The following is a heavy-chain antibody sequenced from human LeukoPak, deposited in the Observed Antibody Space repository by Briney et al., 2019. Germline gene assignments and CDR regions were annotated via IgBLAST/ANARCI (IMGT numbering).Heavy chain of an antibody. CDR3: ARVLRYCSGGSCYSHYYYYGMDV. CDR2: INHSGST. Sequence: PSETLSLTCTVSGGSISSYYWSWIRQPPGKGLEWIGEINHSGSTNYNPSLKSRVTISVDTSKNQFSLKLSSVTAADTAVYYCARVLRYCSGGSCYSHYYYYGMDVWGQGTTVTVSS. D-gene: IGHD2-15*01. V-gene: IGHV4-34*01. CDR1: GGSISSYY. J-gene: IGHJ6*02.